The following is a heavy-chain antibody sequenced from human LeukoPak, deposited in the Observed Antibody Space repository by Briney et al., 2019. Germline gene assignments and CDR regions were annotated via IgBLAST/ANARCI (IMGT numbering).Heavy chain of an antibody. Sequence: GGSLRLSCTASGFTFCDYAMSWFRQAPGKGLEWVGFIRSKAYGGTAEYAASVKGKFTISRDDSKSIAYLQMNSLKTEDTAVYYCTNVIDSQDYWGQGTLVTVSS. J-gene: IGHJ4*02. CDR1: GFTFCDYA. V-gene: IGHV3-49*03. CDR3: TNVIDSQDY. CDR2: IRSKAYGGTA. D-gene: IGHD3-16*02.